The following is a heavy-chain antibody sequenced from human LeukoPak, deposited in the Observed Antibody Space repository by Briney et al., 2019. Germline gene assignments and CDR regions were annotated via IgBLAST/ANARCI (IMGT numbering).Heavy chain of an antibody. D-gene: IGHD6-19*01. J-gene: IGHJ4*02. CDR3: AREAVALDY. Sequence: NPSLKSRVTISVDTSKNQFFLKLSSVTAADTAVYYCAREAVALDYWGQGTLVTVSS. V-gene: IGHV4-34*01.